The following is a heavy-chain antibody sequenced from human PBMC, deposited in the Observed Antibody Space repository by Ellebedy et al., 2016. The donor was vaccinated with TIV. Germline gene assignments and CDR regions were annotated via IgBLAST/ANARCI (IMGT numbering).Heavy chain of an antibody. CDR2: INPNSGGT. CDR1: GYTFTGYY. CDR3: ARAEGDCSSTSCYFSY. Sequence: ASVKVSXKASGYTFTGYYMHWVRQAPGQGLEWMGWINPNSGGTNYAQKFQGRVTMTRDTSISTAYMELSRLRSDDTAVYYCARAEGDCSSTSCYFSYWGQGTLVTVSS. V-gene: IGHV1-2*02. J-gene: IGHJ4*02. D-gene: IGHD2-2*01.